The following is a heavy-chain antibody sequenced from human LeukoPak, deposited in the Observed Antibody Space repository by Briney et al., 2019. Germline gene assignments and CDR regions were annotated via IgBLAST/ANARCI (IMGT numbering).Heavy chain of an antibody. V-gene: IGHV1-2*06. CDR2: INPNSGGT. Sequence: GASVKVSCKASGYTFTGYYMHWVRRAPGQGLEWMGRINPNSGGTNYAQKFQGRVTMTRDTSISTAYMELSRLRSDDTAVYYRAREEEYYDYVWGSYRSGFDYWGQGTLVTVSS. D-gene: IGHD3-16*02. J-gene: IGHJ4*02. CDR3: AREEEYYDYVWGSYRSGFDY. CDR1: GYTFTGYY.